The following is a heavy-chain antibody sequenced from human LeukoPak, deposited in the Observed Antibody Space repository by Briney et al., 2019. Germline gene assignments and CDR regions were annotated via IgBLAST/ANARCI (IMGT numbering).Heavy chain of an antibody. CDR2: IYYSGST. J-gene: IGHJ4*02. CDR1: GGSISSSSYY. CDR3: ARDRRLDGSGSSTY. D-gene: IGHD3-10*01. V-gene: IGHV4-39*07. Sequence: SETLSLTCTVSGGSISSSSYYWGWIRQPPGKGLEWIGSIYYSGSTYYNPSLKSRVTISVDTSKNQFSLKLSSVTAADTAVYYCARDRRLDGSGSSTYWGQGTLVTVSS.